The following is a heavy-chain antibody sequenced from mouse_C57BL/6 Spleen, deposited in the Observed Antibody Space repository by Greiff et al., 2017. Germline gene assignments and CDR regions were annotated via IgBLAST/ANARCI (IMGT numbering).Heavy chain of an antibody. CDR1: GFTFSSYA. Sequence: EVQLVESGGGLVKPGGSLKLSCAASGFTFSSYAMSWVRQTPEKRLEWVATISDGGSYTYYPDNVKGRFTISRDNAKNNLYLQMSHLKSEDTAMYYCARDDDYDAWFAYWGQGTLVTVSA. V-gene: IGHV5-4*01. J-gene: IGHJ3*01. D-gene: IGHD2-4*01. CDR2: ISDGGSYT. CDR3: ARDDDYDAWFAY.